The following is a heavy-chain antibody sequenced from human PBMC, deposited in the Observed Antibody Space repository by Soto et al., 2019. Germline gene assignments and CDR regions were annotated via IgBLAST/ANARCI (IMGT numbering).Heavy chain of an antibody. CDR1: GFTFRRNG. V-gene: IGHV3-33*01. Sequence: QVQLVESGGGVVQPGRSLRLSCAASGFTFRRNGMHWVRQAPGKGLEWVAIIWYDGSNKYYTDSVKGRFTISRDNSKNTLYLQMNSLRVEDTAMYYCARWNLVGPTIDAFDLWGQGTMVTVSS. CDR3: ARWNLVGPTIDAFDL. D-gene: IGHD1-26*01. CDR2: IWYDGSNK. J-gene: IGHJ3*01.